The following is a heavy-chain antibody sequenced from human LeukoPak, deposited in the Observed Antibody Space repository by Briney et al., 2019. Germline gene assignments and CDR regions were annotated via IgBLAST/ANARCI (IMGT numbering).Heavy chain of an antibody. CDR3: ARLGKWLQYLDY. CDR1: GYRFTTYW. V-gene: IGHV5-51*01. D-gene: IGHD5-24*01. Sequence: GESPKISCKASGYRFTTYWIAWVRQMPGKGLEWMGIIYPGDSDTRYSPSFQGQVTISADKSISTTYLQWSSLKASDTAIYYCARLGKWLQYLDYWSQGTLVTVSS. CDR2: IYPGDSDT. J-gene: IGHJ4*02.